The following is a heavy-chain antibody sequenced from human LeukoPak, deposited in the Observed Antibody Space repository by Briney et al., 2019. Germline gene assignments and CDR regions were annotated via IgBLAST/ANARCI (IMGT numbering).Heavy chain of an antibody. V-gene: IGHV4-39*01. CDR3: ARGVSHFDY. Sequence: SETLSLTCTVSGGSLSSSAYYWGWIRQPPGKGLEWIGTIYYSGSTYYNPSLKSRVTVSKDSSNNQFSLRLSFVTAADTAVYYCARGVSHFDYWGQGTLVTVSP. D-gene: IGHD5/OR15-5a*01. CDR1: GGSLSSSAYY. CDR2: IYYSGST. J-gene: IGHJ4*02.